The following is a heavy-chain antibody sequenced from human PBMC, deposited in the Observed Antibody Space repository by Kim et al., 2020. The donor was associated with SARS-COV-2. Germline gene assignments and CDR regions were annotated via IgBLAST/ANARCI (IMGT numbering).Heavy chain of an antibody. CDR2: IYYSGST. V-gene: IGHV4-39*01. CDR3: ASDGLRVTMVRGVLRT. Sequence: SQTLSLTCTVSGGSISSSSYYWGWIRQPPGKGLEWIGSIYYSGSTYYNPSLKSRVTISVDTSKNQFSLKLSSVTAADTAVYYCASDGLRVTMVRGVLRTWGQGTLVTVSS. J-gene: IGHJ5*02. CDR1: GGSISSSSYY. D-gene: IGHD3-10*01.